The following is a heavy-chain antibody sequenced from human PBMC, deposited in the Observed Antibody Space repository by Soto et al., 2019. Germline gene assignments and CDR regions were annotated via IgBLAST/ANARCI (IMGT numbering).Heavy chain of an antibody. CDR3: AREGRPLNWFDP. CDR1: GFTFSSDS. J-gene: IGHJ5*02. V-gene: IGHV3-48*01. CDR2: ISSSSSTI. Sequence: EVQLVESGGGLVQPGGSLRLSCAASGFTFSSDSMNWVRQAPGKRLEWVSYISSSSSTIYYADSVKGRFTISRDNAKNPLYVQMNSLRAEDTAVYYCAREGRPLNWFDPWGQGTLVTVSS.